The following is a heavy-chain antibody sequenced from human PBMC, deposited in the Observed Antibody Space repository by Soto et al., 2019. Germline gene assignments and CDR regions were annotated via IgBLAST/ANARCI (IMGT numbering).Heavy chain of an antibody. CDR2: ISGSVGST. D-gene: IGHD5-12*01. Sequence: WGSVRLSCAASGFTFSSYAMSWVRQAPGKGLEWVSAISGSVGSTYYADSVKGRFTISRDNSKNTLYLQMNSLRAEDTAVYYCAKGRTVEMATISESWGKGNLVTVSS. CDR3: AKGRTVEMATISES. V-gene: IGHV3-23*01. J-gene: IGHJ5*02. CDR1: GFTFSSYA.